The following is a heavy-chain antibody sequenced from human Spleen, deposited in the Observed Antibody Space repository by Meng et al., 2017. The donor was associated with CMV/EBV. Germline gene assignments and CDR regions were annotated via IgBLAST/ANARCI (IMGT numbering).Heavy chain of an antibody. CDR1: GDSISGSTYY. Sequence: SETLSLTCTVSGDSISGSTYYWGWIRQPPGKGLEWIGSMYYSETTYYNPSLKTRVTISIDTSMNQFSLRLTSVTAADTAVFYCARGDSGSYYFDYWGPGTLVTVPS. V-gene: IGHV4-39*07. CDR2: MYYSETT. D-gene: IGHD1-26*01. CDR3: ARGDSGSYYFDY. J-gene: IGHJ4*02.